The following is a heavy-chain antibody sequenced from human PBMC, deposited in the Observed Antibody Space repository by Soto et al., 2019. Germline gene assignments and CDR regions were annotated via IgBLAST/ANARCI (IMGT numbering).Heavy chain of an antibody. V-gene: IGHV4-59*01. Sequence: SSETLSLTCTVTGGSLSGYYWMWIRQPPGKGLEWMGYIYYSGGTNYSPSLQSRVTMSVDTSKNQFSLKLSSVTAADTAVYYCARESPGAGHFDYWGQGTLVTVSS. CDR3: ARESPGAGHFDY. D-gene: IGHD1-26*01. J-gene: IGHJ4*02. CDR1: GGSLSGYY. CDR2: IYYSGGT.